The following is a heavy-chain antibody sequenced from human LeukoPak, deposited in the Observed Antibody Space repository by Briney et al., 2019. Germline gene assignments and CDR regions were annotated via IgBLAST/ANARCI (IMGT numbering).Heavy chain of an antibody. V-gene: IGHV4-39*01. CDR1: GGSISSSSYY. Sequence: SETLSLTCTVSGGSISSSSYYWGWLRQPPGKGLEWIGSIYYSGSTYYNPSLKSRVTISVDTSKNQFSLKLSSVTAADTAVYYCARSGPYRCGWYHYFDYWGQGTLVTVSS. J-gene: IGHJ4*02. CDR2: IYYSGST. CDR3: ARSGPYRCGWYHYFDY. D-gene: IGHD6-19*01.